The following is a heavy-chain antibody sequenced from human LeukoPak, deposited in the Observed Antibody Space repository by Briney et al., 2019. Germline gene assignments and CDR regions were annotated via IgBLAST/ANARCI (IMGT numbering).Heavy chain of an antibody. CDR2: IRGKAYGGTT. Sequence: PGGSLRLSCTASVFTFGDYAMSWVRQAPGTGLEWVGFIRGKAYGGTTEYAASVKGRFTISRDDCKRIAYLQMNSRKTKDTAVYYCTRNIVVVVAADYYYYYYMDVWGKGTTVTVSS. CDR1: VFTFGDYA. J-gene: IGHJ6*03. D-gene: IGHD2-15*01. CDR3: TRNIVVVVAADYYYYYYMDV. V-gene: IGHV3-49*04.